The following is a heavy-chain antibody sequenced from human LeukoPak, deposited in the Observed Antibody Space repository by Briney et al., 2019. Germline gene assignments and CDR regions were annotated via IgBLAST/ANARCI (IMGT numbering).Heavy chain of an antibody. CDR2: INPNSGGT. D-gene: IGHD5-18*01. CDR1: GYTFTGYY. Sequence: ASVKVSCKAPGYTFTGYYMHWVRQAPGQGLEWMGWINPNSGGTNYAQKFQGRVTMTRDTSISTAYMELSRLRSDDTAVYYCARAKYSYGYSDYWGQGTLVTVSS. CDR3: ARAKYSYGYSDY. V-gene: IGHV1-2*02. J-gene: IGHJ4*02.